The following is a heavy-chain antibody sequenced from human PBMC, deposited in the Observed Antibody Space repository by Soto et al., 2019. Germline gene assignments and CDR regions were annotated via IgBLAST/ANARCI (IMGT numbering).Heavy chain of an antibody. CDR3: ASATYYYDSSGREAPGHDALHI. J-gene: IGHJ3*02. V-gene: IGHV1-18*01. Sequence: QVQLVQSGVEVKKPVASLKVFCKVYGYISTVYGISWVRQAPGRALEWMGWMSADNGNTNYAQNLQGRVTMTTDRYTNTAYMELRSMRFDDTAVYYCASATYYYDSSGREAPGHDALHIWDQGTLVTVSS. CDR1: GYISTVYG. D-gene: IGHD3-22*01. CDR2: MSADNGNT.